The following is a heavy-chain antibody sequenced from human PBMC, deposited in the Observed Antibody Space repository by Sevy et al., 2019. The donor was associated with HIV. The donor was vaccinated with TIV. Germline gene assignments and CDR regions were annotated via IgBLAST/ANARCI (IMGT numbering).Heavy chain of an antibody. D-gene: IGHD3-16*01. CDR2: IRSDSSVM. J-gene: IGHJ4*02. Sequence: GGSLRLSCVASGFRFSDEPMNWVRQAPGKGLEWISNIRSDSSVMSYADTVRGRFTVSRDNARNSLSLQLNSLRDEDTALYYCVRDTQFGFDYWGQRTLGTVSS. CDR1: GFRFSDEP. CDR3: VRDTQFGFDY. V-gene: IGHV3-48*02.